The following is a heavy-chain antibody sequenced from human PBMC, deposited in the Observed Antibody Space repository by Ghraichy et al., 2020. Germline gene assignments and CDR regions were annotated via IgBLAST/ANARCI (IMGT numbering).Heavy chain of an antibody. CDR2: ISGSGGST. V-gene: IGHV3-23*01. CDR1: GFTFSSYA. Sequence: GALRLSCAASGFTFSSYAMSWVRQAPGKGLEWVSAISGSGGSTYYADSVKGRFTISRDNSKNTLYLQMNSLRAEDTAVYYCAKDRRKAYYISSVFDYWGQGTLVTVSS. CDR3: AKDRRKAYYISSVFDY. D-gene: IGHD3-10*01. J-gene: IGHJ4*02.